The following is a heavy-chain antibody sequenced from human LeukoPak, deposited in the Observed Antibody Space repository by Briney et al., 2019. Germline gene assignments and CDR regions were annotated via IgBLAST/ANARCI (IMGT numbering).Heavy chain of an antibody. D-gene: IGHD5-18*01. Sequence: GGSLRLSCEASGFTFSSYAINWVRQAPGKGLEWVSLISGTGGSTSYADSVKGRFTISRDNSQNTLYLQMNSLRAEDTAVYYCAKSERGGYSYGFFDGWGQGTLVTVSS. CDR3: AKSERGGYSYGFFDG. V-gene: IGHV3-23*01. J-gene: IGHJ4*02. CDR2: ISGTGGST. CDR1: GFTFSSYA.